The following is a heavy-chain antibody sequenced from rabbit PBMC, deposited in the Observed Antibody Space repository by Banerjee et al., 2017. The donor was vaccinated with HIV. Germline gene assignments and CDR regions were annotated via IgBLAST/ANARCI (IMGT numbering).Heavy chain of an antibody. CDR3: ARDGSGYTYDFNL. CDR1: GFSFSNKYV. Sequence: QEQLEESGGDLVKPEGSLTLTCTASGFSFSNKYVMCWVRQAPGKGLEWIACINTSSGNTVYATWAKGRFTISRTSSTTVALQMTSLTAADTATYFCARDGSGYTYDFNLWGPGTLVTVS. CDR2: INTSSGNT. J-gene: IGHJ4*01. V-gene: IGHV1S45*01. D-gene: IGHD6-1*01.